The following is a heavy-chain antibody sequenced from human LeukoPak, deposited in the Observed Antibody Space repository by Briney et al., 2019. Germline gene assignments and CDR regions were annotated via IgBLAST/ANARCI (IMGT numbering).Heavy chain of an antibody. CDR2: ISSNGGGT. CDR1: GFTFSSYA. V-gene: IGHV3-64*02. D-gene: IGHD2-8*01. Sequence: GGSLRLSCAVSGFTFSSYAMHWVRQAPGKGLEYVSAISSNGGGTYYADSVKGRFTISRDNSKNTLYLQMGSLRAEDMAVYYCARMSPYCSNGVCSWVDYWGQGTLVTVSS. J-gene: IGHJ4*02. CDR3: ARMSPYCSNGVCSWVDY.